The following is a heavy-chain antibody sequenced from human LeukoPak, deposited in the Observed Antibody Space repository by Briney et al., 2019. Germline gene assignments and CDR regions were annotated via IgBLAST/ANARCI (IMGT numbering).Heavy chain of an antibody. D-gene: IGHD6-13*01. CDR1: GFTLSSYW. J-gene: IGHJ5*02. V-gene: IGHV3-74*01. CDR3: ARGSSGYSTT. CDR2: INSDGSTT. Sequence: QPGGSLRLSCAASGFTLSSYWMHWVRQAPGKGLVWVSRINSDGSTTNYADSVQGRFSISRDNAKNTLYLQMNSLRAEDTAVCYYARGSSGYSTTWGQGTLVTVSS.